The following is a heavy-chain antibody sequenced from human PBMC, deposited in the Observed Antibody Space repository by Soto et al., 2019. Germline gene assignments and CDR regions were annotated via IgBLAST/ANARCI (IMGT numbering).Heavy chain of an antibody. CDR3: ARGKYQQLLFGSYYYDHYAMDV. V-gene: IGHV1-69*12. D-gene: IGHD2-2*01. CDR1: GGTFNSYA. CDR2: IITIFGSP. J-gene: IGHJ6*02. Sequence: QVQLVQSGAEVKKPGSSVKVSCKASGGTFNSYAISWVRQAPGQGLEWMGGIITIFGSPNYAQKFQGRVTITADESPRTAYMELSRLRSEDTAVYYCARGKYQQLLFGSYYYDHYAMDVWGQGTTVTVSS.